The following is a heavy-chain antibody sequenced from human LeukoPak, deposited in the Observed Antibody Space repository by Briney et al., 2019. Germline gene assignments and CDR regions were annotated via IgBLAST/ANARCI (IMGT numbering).Heavy chain of an antibody. Sequence: SETLSLTCTVSGGSISSYYWSWIRQPPGKGLEWIGYIYYSGSTNYNPSLKSRVTISVDTSKNQFSLELSSVTAADTAVYYCARLDYGNYYYYGMDVWGQGTTVTVSS. D-gene: IGHD4-17*01. CDR3: ARLDYGNYYYYGMDV. CDR1: GGSISSYY. CDR2: IYYSGST. J-gene: IGHJ6*02. V-gene: IGHV4-59*08.